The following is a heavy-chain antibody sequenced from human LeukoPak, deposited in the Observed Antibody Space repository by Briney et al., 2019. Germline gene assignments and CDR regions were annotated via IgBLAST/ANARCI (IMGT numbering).Heavy chain of an antibody. CDR3: ARDYGDYFDY. Sequence: SETLSLTCAVYGASSSSYYWSWIRQPPGKGLEWIGYICYSGSTNYNPSLKSRVTISVDTSKNQFSLKLSSVTAADTAVYYCARDYGDYFDYWGQGTLVTVSS. V-gene: IGHV4-59*01. J-gene: IGHJ4*02. CDR2: ICYSGST. CDR1: GASSSSYY. D-gene: IGHD4-17*01.